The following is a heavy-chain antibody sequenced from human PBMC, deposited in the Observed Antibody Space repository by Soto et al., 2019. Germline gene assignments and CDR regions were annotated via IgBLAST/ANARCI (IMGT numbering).Heavy chain of an antibody. CDR1: GCTFSSYW. V-gene: IGHV3-74*01. J-gene: IGHJ4*02. CDR3: ARVRNGGYDFYY. Sequence: EVQLAESGGDLVQPGGSLRLSCAASGCTFSSYWMHWVRQAPGKGLVWVSRIKTDGSITSYADSVKGRFTISRDNAKNTLYLQMNSLRAEDTAVYYCARVRNGGYDFYYWGQGTLVTVSS. CDR2: IKTDGSIT. D-gene: IGHD5-12*01.